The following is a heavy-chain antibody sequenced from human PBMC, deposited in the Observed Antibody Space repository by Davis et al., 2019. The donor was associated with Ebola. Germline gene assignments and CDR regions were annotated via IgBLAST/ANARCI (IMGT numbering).Heavy chain of an antibody. J-gene: IGHJ3*01. D-gene: IGHD1/OR15-1a*01. V-gene: IGHV5-51*01. CDR2: IYPGDSDT. CDR1: GYSFTIYW. CDR3: ARSRGLGTTTSFDL. Sequence: GESLKISCKASGYSFTIYWIAWVRQVPGKGLEWMGVIYPGDSDTRYSPSFHGQVTISADKSISSAYLQWSSLRSSDTATYYCARSRGLGTTTSFDLWGQGTMVTVAS.